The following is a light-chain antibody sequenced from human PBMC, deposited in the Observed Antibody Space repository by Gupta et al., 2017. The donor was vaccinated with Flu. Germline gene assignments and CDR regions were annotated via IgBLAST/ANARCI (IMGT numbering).Light chain of an antibody. V-gene: IGKV3-11*01. Sequence: EIVLTQSPATLSLSPGERATLSCRASQSVSSYLAWYQQKPGQAPRLLIYDASNRATGIPARFSGSGSGTDFTLTSSSLEPEDFAVYYWQQRSNLFTFGPGTKVDIK. CDR1: QSVSSY. J-gene: IGKJ3*01. CDR2: DAS. CDR3: QQRSNLFT.